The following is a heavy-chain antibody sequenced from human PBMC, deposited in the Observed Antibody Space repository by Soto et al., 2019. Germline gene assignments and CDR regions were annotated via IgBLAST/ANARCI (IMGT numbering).Heavy chain of an antibody. Sequence: SETLSLTCTVSGGSISSYYWSWIRQPPGKGLEWIGYIYYSGSTNYNPSLKSRVTISVDTSKNQFSLKLSSVTAADTAVYYCARDTEIASSSDYYYGMDVWGQGTTVTVSS. J-gene: IGHJ6*02. D-gene: IGHD6-6*01. CDR3: ARDTEIASSSDYYYGMDV. V-gene: IGHV4-59*01. CDR2: IYYSGST. CDR1: GGSISSYY.